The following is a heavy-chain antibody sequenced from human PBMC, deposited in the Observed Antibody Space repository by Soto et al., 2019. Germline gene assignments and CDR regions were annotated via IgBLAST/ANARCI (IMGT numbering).Heavy chain of an antibody. CDR3: ARQGPLFSSSWYFDY. CDR2: ISYDGSNK. CDR1: GFTFSSYA. D-gene: IGHD6-13*01. Sequence: ESGGGVVQPGRSLRLSCAASGFTFSSYAMHWVRQAPGKGLEWVAVISYDGSNKYYADSVKGRFTISRDNSKNTLYLQMNSLRAEDTAVYYCARQGPLFSSSWYFDYWGQGTLVTVSS. V-gene: IGHV3-30-3*01. J-gene: IGHJ4*02.